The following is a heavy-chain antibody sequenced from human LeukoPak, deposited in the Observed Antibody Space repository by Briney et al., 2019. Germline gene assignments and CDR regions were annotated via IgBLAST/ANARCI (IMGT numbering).Heavy chain of an antibody. CDR2: IYYSGST. CDR3: ARLGWDYYYGLDV. D-gene: IGHD5-24*01. V-gene: IGHV4-59*08. Sequence: PSETLSLTCTVSVGSISTYYWSWIRQPPGKRLEWIGYIYYSGSTNYNPSLKSRVTISRDTSNNQFSLKLSSVTAADTAVYYCARLGWDYYYGLDVWGQGTTVTVSS. J-gene: IGHJ6*02. CDR1: VGSISTYY.